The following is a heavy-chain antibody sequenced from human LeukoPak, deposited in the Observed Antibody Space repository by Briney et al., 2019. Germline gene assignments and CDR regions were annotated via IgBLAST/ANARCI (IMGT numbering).Heavy chain of an antibody. V-gene: IGHV3-11*04. CDR1: GFTFSDYY. J-gene: IGHJ6*03. D-gene: IGHD6-25*01. CDR3: ARFAAGGSYYYYMDV. CDR2: ISSSGSTI. Sequence: PGGSLRLSCAASGFTFSDYYMSWIRRAPGKGLEWVSYISSSGSTIYYADSVKGRFTISRDNAKNSLYLQMNSLRADDTAVYYCARFAAGGSYYYYMDVWGKGTTVTVSS.